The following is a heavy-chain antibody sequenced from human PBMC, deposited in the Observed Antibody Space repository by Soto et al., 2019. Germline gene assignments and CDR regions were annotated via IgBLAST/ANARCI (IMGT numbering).Heavy chain of an antibody. D-gene: IGHD3-3*01. CDR2: ISAYNGNT. CDR1: GYTFTSYG. CDR3: ARVRFLEWLWEPYYYYGMDV. Sequence: ASVKVSCKASGYTFTSYGISWARQAPGQGLEWMGWISAYNGNTNYAQKLQGRVTMTTDTSTSTAYMELRSLRSDDTAVYYCARVRFLEWLWEPYYYYGMDVWGQGTTVTVSS. V-gene: IGHV1-18*01. J-gene: IGHJ6*02.